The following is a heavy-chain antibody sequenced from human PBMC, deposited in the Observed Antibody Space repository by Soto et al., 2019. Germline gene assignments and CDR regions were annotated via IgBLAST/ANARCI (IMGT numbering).Heavy chain of an antibody. J-gene: IGHJ4*02. CDR2: ISYDGSNK. Sequence: GGSLRLSCAASGFTFSSYGMHWVRQAPGKGLEWVAVISYDGSNKYYADSVKGRFTISRDNSKNTLYLQMNSLRAEDTAVYYCAKEAIWFGELLRVHFDYWGQGTLVTVSS. V-gene: IGHV3-30*18. D-gene: IGHD3-10*01. CDR1: GFTFSSYG. CDR3: AKEAIWFGELLRVHFDY.